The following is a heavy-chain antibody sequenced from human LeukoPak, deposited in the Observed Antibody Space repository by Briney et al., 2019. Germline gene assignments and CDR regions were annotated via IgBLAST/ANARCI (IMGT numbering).Heavy chain of an antibody. CDR1: GFIFSSHH. V-gene: IGHV3-53*01. J-gene: IGHJ4*02. CDR2: IYSSGGT. Sequence: GGSLRLSCAASGFIFSSHHMHWVRQPPGKGLEWVSVIYSSGGTFYSEFVKGRFTISRDYSKNMLYLQMNSLRADDTAMYYCAKDSNGPAFWGQGTLVTVSS. CDR3: AKDSNGPAF. D-gene: IGHD6-19*01.